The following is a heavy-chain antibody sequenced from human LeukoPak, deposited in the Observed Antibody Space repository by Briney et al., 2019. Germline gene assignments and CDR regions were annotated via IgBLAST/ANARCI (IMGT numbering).Heavy chain of an antibody. CDR2: ISYDGSNK. CDR3: ARDGLGTDMVPKPSDAFDI. Sequence: GRSLRLSCAASGFTFSSYAMHWVRQAPGKGLEWVAVISYDGSNKYYADSVKGRFTLSRDSSKNALYLQMNSLRAEDTAVYYCARDGLGTDMVPKPSDAFDIWGQGTMVTVSS. CDR1: GFTFSSYA. D-gene: IGHD4/OR15-4a*01. J-gene: IGHJ3*02. V-gene: IGHV3-30-3*01.